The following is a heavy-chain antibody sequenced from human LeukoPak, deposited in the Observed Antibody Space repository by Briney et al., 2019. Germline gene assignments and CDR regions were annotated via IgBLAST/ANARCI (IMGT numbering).Heavy chain of an antibody. D-gene: IGHD3-3*01. J-gene: IGHJ4*02. CDR3: ARDRSHVDYDFWSGYGVFDY. Sequence: ASVKVSCKASGYTFTSYYMHWVRQAPGQGLEWMGIINPSGGSTSYAQKFQGRVTMTRDMSTSTVYMELSSLRSDDTAVYYCARDRSHVDYDFWSGYGVFDYWGQGTLVTVSS. V-gene: IGHV1-46*01. CDR2: INPSGGST. CDR1: GYTFTSYY.